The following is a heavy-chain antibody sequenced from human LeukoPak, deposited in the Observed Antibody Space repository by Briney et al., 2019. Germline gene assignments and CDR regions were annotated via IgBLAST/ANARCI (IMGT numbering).Heavy chain of an antibody. J-gene: IGHJ4*02. CDR3: ARASLSMVRGYYFDY. Sequence: PSQTLSLTCAVSGGSLSSGGYSWSWIRQPPGKGLEWIGYIYHSGSTYYNPSLKSRVTISVDRSKNQFSLKLSSVTAADTAVYYCARASLSMVRGYYFDYWGQGTLVTVSS. V-gene: IGHV4-30-2*01. CDR1: GGSLSSGGYS. CDR2: IYHSGST. D-gene: IGHD3-10*01.